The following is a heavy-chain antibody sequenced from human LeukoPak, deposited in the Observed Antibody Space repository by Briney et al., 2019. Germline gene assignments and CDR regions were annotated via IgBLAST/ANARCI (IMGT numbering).Heavy chain of an antibody. J-gene: IGHJ4*02. V-gene: IGHV1-46*01. Sequence: GASVKVSCKASGYTFTSYYMHWVRQAPGQGLEWMGIINPSGGSTYYAQKFQGRVTMTRDTSTSTVYMELSSPRSEDTAVYYCAREGNVDIVATIDFDYWGQGTLVAVSS. D-gene: IGHD5-12*01. CDR3: AREGNVDIVATIDFDY. CDR2: INPSGGST. CDR1: GYTFTSYY.